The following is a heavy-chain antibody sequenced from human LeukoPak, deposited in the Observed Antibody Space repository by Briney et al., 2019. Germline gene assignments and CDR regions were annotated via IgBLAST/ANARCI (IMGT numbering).Heavy chain of an antibody. CDR3: ARDLKSSYSSGSYYY. D-gene: IGHD3-22*01. V-gene: IGHV3-53*01. J-gene: IGHJ4*02. CDR1: GFTVSSNY. CDR2: IFGTGST. Sequence: GGSLRLSCAASGFTVSSNYMSWVRQAPGKGLEWVSVIFGTGSTYYADSVKGRFTISRDNFKNTLYLQMNSLRAEDTAMYYCARDLKSSYSSGSYYYWGQGTLVTVSS.